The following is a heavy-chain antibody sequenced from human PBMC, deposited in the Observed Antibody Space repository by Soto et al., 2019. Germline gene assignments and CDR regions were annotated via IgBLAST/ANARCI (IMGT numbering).Heavy chain of an antibody. D-gene: IGHD3-16*01. J-gene: IGHJ5*02. V-gene: IGHV4-34*01. Sequence: SSETLSLTCAVYGGFLSESYWTWIRQPPGKGLEWIGEINHVGGTNYNPSLKSRVTMSVDTSQNQFSLRLISVTAADTAMYFCVRIRYQLPSSVLWLDPWGQGTPVTVSS. CDR2: INHVGGT. CDR3: VRIRYQLPSSVLWLDP. CDR1: GGFLSESY.